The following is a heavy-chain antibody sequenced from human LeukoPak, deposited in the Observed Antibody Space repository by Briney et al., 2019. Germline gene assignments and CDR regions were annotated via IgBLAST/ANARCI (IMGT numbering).Heavy chain of an antibody. J-gene: IGHJ4*02. V-gene: IGHV3-33*01. CDR2: IWYDGSNK. D-gene: IGHD3-22*01. Sequence: GRSLRLSCAASGFTFSSYGMHWVRQAPGKGLEWVAVIWYDGSNKYYADSVKGRFTISRDNSKNTLYLQMNSLRAEDTAVYYCARDLATTDITMIASLWGQGTLVTVSS. CDR3: ARDLATTDITMIASL. CDR1: GFTFSSYG.